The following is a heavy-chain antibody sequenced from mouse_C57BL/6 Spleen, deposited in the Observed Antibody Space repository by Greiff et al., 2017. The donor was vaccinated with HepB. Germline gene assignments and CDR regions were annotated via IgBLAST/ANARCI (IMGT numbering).Heavy chain of an antibody. Sequence: EVMLVESGGGLVQPGGSMKLSCAASGFTFSDAWMDWVRQSPEKGLEWVAEIRNKANNHATYYAESVKGRFTISRDDSKSSVYLQMNSLRAEDTGIYYCTRPHSIYFDYWGQGTTLTVSS. CDR2: IRNKANNHAT. V-gene: IGHV6-6*01. D-gene: IGHD2-10*02. CDR1: GFTFSDAW. CDR3: TRPHSIYFDY. J-gene: IGHJ2*01.